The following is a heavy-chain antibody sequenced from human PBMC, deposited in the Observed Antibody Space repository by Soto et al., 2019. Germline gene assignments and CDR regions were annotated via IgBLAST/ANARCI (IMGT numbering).Heavy chain of an antibody. CDR1: GFTFSSYE. D-gene: IGHD3-22*01. V-gene: IGHV3-48*03. CDR3: ARETADYYDSSGYWSPWFDP. J-gene: IGHJ5*02. CDR2: ISSSGSTI. Sequence: GGSLRLSCAASGFTFSSYEMNWVRQAPGKGLEWVSYISSSGSTIYYADSVKGRFTISRDNAKNSLYLQMNSLRAEDTAVYYCARETADYYDSSGYWSPWFDPWGRGTLVTVSS.